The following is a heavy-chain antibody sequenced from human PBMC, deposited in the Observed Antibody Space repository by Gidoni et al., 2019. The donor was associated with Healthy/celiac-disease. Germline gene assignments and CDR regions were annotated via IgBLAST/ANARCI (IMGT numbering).Heavy chain of an antibody. D-gene: IGHD3-22*01. V-gene: IGHV4-34*01. CDR2: INHSGST. CDR1: GGSFSGYY. Sequence: QVQLQQWGAGLLKPSETLSLTCAVYGGSFSGYYWSWIRQPPGKGLEWIGEINHSGSTNYNPSLKSRVTISVDTSKNQFSLKLSSVTAADTAVYYCARDEYYYDSSGFDYWGQGTLVTVSS. CDR3: ARDEYYYDSSGFDY. J-gene: IGHJ4*02.